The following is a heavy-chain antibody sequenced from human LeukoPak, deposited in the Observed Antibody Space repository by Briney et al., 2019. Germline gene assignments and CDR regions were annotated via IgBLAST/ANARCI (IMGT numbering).Heavy chain of an antibody. V-gene: IGHV1-18*04. CDR2: ISTYNANT. Sequence: GASVKVSCQASGYTFINYYVQWVRQAPGQGLEWMGWISTYNANTKYAQKFQGRVAMTTDTSTSTAYMELRNLRFDDTAFYYCARVISSSWYHHDHWGQGTLVTVSS. J-gene: IGHJ4*02. D-gene: IGHD6-13*01. CDR3: ARVISSSWYHHDH. CDR1: GYTFINYY.